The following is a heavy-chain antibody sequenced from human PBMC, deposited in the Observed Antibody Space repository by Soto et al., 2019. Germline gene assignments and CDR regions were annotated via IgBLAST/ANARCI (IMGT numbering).Heavy chain of an antibody. V-gene: IGHV3-33*01. J-gene: IGHJ6*03. D-gene: IGHD2-2*01. CDR3: ARDGFGHCSSTSCQDYYYYYMDV. CDR2: IWYDGSNK. Sequence: QVQLVESGGGVVQPGRSLRLSCAASGFTFSSYGMHWVRQAPGKGLEWVAVIWYDGSNKYYADSVKGRFTISRDNSKNTLYLQMISLRAEDTAVYYCARDGFGHCSSTSCQDYYYYYMDVWGKGTTVTVSS. CDR1: GFTFSSYG.